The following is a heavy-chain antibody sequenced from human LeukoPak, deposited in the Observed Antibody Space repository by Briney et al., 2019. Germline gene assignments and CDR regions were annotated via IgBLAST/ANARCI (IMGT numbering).Heavy chain of an antibody. CDR2: IYHSGRT. CDR3: ARGPSYLWFGEF. D-gene: IGHD3-10*01. J-gene: IGHJ4*02. CDR1: GDSISSSNW. Sequence: PSETLSLTCAVSGDSISSSNWWTWVRQPPGKGLEWIGEIYHSGRTNDNPSLKSRVTMSVDKSKNQFSLKLSSVTAADTAVYYCARGPSYLWFGEFWGQGTLVTVSS. V-gene: IGHV4-4*02.